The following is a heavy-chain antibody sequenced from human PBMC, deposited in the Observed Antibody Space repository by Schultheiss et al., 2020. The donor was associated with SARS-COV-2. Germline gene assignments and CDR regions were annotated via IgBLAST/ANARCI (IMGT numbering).Heavy chain of an antibody. CDR2: IYYSGST. D-gene: IGHD3-10*01. J-gene: IGHJ4*02. V-gene: IGHV4-34*01. CDR3: ASVSGRSIDY. CDR1: GGSFSGYY. Sequence: SETLSLTCAVYGGSFSGYYWSWIRQPPGKGLEWIGSIYYSGSTYYNPSLKSRVTISVDTSKNQFSLKLSSVTAADTAVYYCASVSGRSIDYWGQGTLVTVSS.